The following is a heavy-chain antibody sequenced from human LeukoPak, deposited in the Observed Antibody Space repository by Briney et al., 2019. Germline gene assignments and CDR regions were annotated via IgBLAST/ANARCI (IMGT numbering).Heavy chain of an antibody. D-gene: IGHD3-22*01. Sequence: PGGSLRLSCAASGFTFSSYWMHWVRQAPGKGLVWVSRINSDGSSTSYADSVKGRFTISRDNAKNTLYLQMNSLRAEDTAVYYCARVAYDSSGYYYVYFDYWGQGTLVTVSS. CDR1: GFTFSSYW. V-gene: IGHV3-74*01. CDR3: ARVAYDSSGYYYVYFDY. CDR2: INSDGSST. J-gene: IGHJ4*02.